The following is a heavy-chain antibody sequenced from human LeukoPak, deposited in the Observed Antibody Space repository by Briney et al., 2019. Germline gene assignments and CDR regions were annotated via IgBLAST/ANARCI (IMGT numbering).Heavy chain of an antibody. V-gene: IGHV4-34*01. CDR1: GGSFSGYY. Sequence: SETLSLTCAVYGGSFSGYYWSWIRQPPGKGLEWIGEINHSGSTNYNPSLKSRVTISVDTSKNQFSLKLSSVTAADTAVYYCARGRTRRYCSSTSCHEYYYYYYGMGVWGQGTTVTVSS. D-gene: IGHD2-2*01. CDR3: ARGRTRRYCSSTSCHEYYYYYYGMGV. J-gene: IGHJ6*02. CDR2: INHSGST.